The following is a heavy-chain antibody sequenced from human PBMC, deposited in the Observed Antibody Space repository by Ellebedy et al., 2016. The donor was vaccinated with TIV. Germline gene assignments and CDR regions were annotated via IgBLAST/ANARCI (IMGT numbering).Heavy chain of an antibody. CDR2: IYPGDSDT. J-gene: IGHJ4*02. CDR3: ARRGYCSSTSCLHFDY. Sequence: KVSXXGSGYSFTSYWIGWVRQMPGKGLEWMGIIYPGDSDTRYSPSFQGQVTISADKSISTAYLQWSSLKASDTAMYYCARRGYCSSTSCLHFDYWGQGSLVTVSS. D-gene: IGHD2-2*01. V-gene: IGHV5-51*01. CDR1: GYSFTSYW.